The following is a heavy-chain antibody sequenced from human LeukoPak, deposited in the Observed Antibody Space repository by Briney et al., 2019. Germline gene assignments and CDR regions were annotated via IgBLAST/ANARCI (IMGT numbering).Heavy chain of an antibody. CDR1: GFTFSSYA. Sequence: PGGSLRLSCAASGFTFSSYAMSWVRQAPGKGLEWVSAISGGGGSTYYADSVKGRFTISRDNSKNTLYLQMNSLRAEDTAVYYCARSWDDSSSWQGDAFDIWGQGTMVTVSS. V-gene: IGHV3-23*01. CDR3: ARSWDDSSSWQGDAFDI. J-gene: IGHJ3*02. CDR2: ISGGGGST. D-gene: IGHD6-13*01.